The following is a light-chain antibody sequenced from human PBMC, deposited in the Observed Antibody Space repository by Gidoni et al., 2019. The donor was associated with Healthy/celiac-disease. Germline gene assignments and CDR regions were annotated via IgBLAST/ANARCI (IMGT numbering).Light chain of an antibody. Sequence: QPVLTQLPPASGTPGQGVTISCSGSSPNLGSNTVNWYQQLPGTAPKLLIYSNNQRPSGVPDRFSGSKSGTSASLAISGLQSEDEADYYCAAWDDSLNGWVFGGGTKLTVL. V-gene: IGLV1-44*01. CDR3: AAWDDSLNGWV. CDR2: SNN. J-gene: IGLJ3*02. CDR1: SPNLGSNT.